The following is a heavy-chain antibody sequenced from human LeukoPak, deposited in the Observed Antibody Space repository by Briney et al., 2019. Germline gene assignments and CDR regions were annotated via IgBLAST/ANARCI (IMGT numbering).Heavy chain of an antibody. CDR3: ASYCSGGSCYSDFDY. V-gene: IGHV3-11*01. D-gene: IGHD2-15*01. Sequence: GGSLRLSCAASGFTFSDYYMSWIRQAPGKGLEWVSYISSSGSTIYYADSVKGRFTISRDNAKNSLYLRMNSLRAEDTAVYYCASYCSGGSCYSDFDYWGQGTLVTVSS. CDR2: ISSSGSTI. J-gene: IGHJ4*02. CDR1: GFTFSDYY.